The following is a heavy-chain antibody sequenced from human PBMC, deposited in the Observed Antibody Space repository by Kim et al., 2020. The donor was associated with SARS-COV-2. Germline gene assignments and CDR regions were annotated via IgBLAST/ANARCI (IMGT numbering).Heavy chain of an antibody. CDR2: IYYSGST. J-gene: IGHJ3*02. D-gene: IGHD5-12*01. CDR3: ARGDGYNVFEPVLYAFDI. CDR1: GGSISSYY. V-gene: IGHV4-59*13. Sequence: SETLSLTCTVSGGSISSYYWSWIRQPPGKGLEWIGYIYYSGSTNYNPSLKSRVTISVDTSKNQFSLKLSSVTAADTAVYYCARGDGYNVFEPVLYAFDI.